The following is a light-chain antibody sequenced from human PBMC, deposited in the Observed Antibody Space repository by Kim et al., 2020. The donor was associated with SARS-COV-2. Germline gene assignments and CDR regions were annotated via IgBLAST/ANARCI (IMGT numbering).Light chain of an antibody. J-gene: IGKJ2*01. Sequence: DIQMTQSPSSLSASVGDRVTITCRASQSISSYLNWYQQKPGKAPKLLIYAASSLQSGVPSRFSGSGSGTDFTLTISSLQPEDFATYYCQQSYSTPPYTLGQGTKLEF. V-gene: IGKV1-39*01. CDR3: QQSYSTPPYT. CDR1: QSISSY. CDR2: AAS.